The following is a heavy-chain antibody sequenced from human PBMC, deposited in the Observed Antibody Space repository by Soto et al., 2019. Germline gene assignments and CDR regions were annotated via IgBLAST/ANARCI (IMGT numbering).Heavy chain of an antibody. CDR2: IYYNGGT. CDR3: ASTLYFEDATEDSLYS. Sequence: PSETLSLTCSVSSGSVNSGTSYCHWLRLPPGKALEWIGYIYYNGGTNYNPSLKSRVSMSIDTSKNQFSLKLTSVTAADTAVYYCASTLYFEDATEDSLYSWGPGLLVTVSS. CDR1: SGSVNSGTSY. J-gene: IGHJ4*02. D-gene: IGHD1-26*01. V-gene: IGHV4-61*01.